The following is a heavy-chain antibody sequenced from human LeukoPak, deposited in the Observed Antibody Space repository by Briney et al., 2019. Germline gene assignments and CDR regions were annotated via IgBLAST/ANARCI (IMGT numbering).Heavy chain of an antibody. J-gene: IGHJ6*02. CDR3: AKDGCSGGSCSYSYYYYGMDV. CDR2: ISYDGSNK. Sequence: GGSLRLSCAASGFTFSSYGMHWVRQAPGKGLEWVAVISYDGSNKYYADSVKGRFTISRDNSKNTLYLQMNSLRAEDTAVYYCAKDGCSGGSCSYSYYYYGMDVWGRGTTVTVSS. V-gene: IGHV3-30*18. CDR1: GFTFSSYG. D-gene: IGHD2-15*01.